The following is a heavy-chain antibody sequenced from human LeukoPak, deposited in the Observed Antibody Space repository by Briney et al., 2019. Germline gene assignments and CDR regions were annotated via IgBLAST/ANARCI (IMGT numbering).Heavy chain of an antibody. CDR2: IKQDGSEK. J-gene: IGHJ4*02. D-gene: IGHD3-3*01. CDR3: AKDPPPFLD. V-gene: IGHV3-7*01. Sequence: PGGSLRLSCAASGFTFSSYWMSWVRQAPGKGLEWVANIKQDGSEKYYVDSVKGRFTISRDNSKNTLYLQMNSLRAEDTAVYYCAKDPPPFLDWGQGTLVTVSS. CDR1: GFTFSSYW.